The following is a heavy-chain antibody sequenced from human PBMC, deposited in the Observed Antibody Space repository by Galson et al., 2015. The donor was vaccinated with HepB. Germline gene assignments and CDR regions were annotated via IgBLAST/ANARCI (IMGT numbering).Heavy chain of an antibody. J-gene: IGHJ4*02. V-gene: IGHV3-30-3*01. CDR2: ISYDGSNK. CDR3: ARDTYPGIAVAGLDY. Sequence: SLRLSCAASGFTFSSYAMHWVRQAPGKGLEWVAVISYDGSNKYYADSVKGRFTISRDNSKNTLYLQMNSLRAEDTAVYYCARDTYPGIAVAGLDYWGQGTLVTVSS. CDR1: GFTFSSYA. D-gene: IGHD6-19*01.